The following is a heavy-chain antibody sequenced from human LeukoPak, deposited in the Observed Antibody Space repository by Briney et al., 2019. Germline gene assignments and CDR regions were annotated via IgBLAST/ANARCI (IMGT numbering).Heavy chain of an antibody. CDR1: GYTFTGYY. J-gene: IGHJ4*02. D-gene: IGHD3-10*01. CDR2: INPNSGGT. V-gene: IGHV1-2*02. Sequence: ASVKVSCKASGYTFTGYYMHWVRQAPGQGLEWMGWINPNSGGTNYAQKFQGRVTMTRDTSISTAYMELSRLRSDDTAVYYCARATSGSGSYRVWGQGTLVTVSS. CDR3: ARATSGSGSYRV.